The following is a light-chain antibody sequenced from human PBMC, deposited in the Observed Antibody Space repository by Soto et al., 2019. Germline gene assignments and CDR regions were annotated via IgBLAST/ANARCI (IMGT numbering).Light chain of an antibody. CDR2: EVI. CDR3: SSYAGSNNLRV. Sequence: QSALTQPPSASGSPGQSVTISCTGTSSDVGGYNYVSWYQQHPGKAPKLMIYEVIKRPSGVPDRFSGSKSGNTASLTVTGLQAEDEADYYCSSYAGSNNLRVFGGGIKLTVL. V-gene: IGLV2-8*01. CDR1: SSDVGGYNY. J-gene: IGLJ2*01.